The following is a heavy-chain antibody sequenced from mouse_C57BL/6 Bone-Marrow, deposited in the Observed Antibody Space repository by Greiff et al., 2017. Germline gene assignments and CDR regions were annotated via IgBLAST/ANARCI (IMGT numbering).Heavy chain of an antibody. V-gene: IGHV2-9-1*01. CDR2: IWTGGGT. CDR3: ARYGSSHGGYFDV. CDR1: GFSLTSYA. Sequence: VMLVESGPGLVAPSQSLSITCTVSGFSLTSYAISWVRQPPGKGLEWLGVIWTGGGTNYNSALKSRLSISKDKAKSQVFLKMNSLQTDDTARYYCARYGSSHGGYFDVWGTGTTVTVSS. J-gene: IGHJ1*03. D-gene: IGHD1-1*01.